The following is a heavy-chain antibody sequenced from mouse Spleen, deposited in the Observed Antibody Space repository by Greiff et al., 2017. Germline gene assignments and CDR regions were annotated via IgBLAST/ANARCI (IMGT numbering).Heavy chain of an antibody. J-gene: IGHJ4*01. V-gene: IGHV1-55*01. CDR1: GYTFTSYW. Sequence: QVQLKQPGAELVKPGASVKMSCKASGYTFTSYWITWVKQRPGQGLEWIGDIYPGSGSTNYNEKFKSKATPTVDTSSSTAYMQLSSLTSEDSAVYYCARSVYYYAMDYWGQGTSVTVSS. CDR3: ARSVYYYAMDY. CDR2: IYPGSGST.